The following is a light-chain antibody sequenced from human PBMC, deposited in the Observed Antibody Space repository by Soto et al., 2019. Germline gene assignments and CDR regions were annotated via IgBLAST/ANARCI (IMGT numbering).Light chain of an antibody. CDR2: DAS. Sequence: DIQMTQSPSTLSASVGDRVTITCRASESITNRLAWYQQRQGKAPQVLIFDASNLETGVPSRFSGRGYGTQFSLTITGLQPDDFVTYYCQHYGGLWTFGQGTKVEI. V-gene: IGKV1-5*01. CDR1: ESITNR. CDR3: QHYGGLWT. J-gene: IGKJ1*01.